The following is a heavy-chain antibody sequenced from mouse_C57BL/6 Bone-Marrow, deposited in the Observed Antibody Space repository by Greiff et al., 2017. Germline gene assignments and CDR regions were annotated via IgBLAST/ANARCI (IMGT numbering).Heavy chain of an antibody. CDR1: GYTFTDYN. CDR3: ARRRGYWYFDV. J-gene: IGHJ1*03. V-gene: IGHV1-22*01. CDR2: INPNNGGT. Sequence: EVHLVESGPELVKPGASVKMSCKASGYTFTDYNMHWVKQSHGKSLEWIGYINPNNGGTSYNQKFKGKATLTVNKSSSTAYMELRSLTSEDSAVYDCARRRGYWYFDVWGTGTTVTVSS.